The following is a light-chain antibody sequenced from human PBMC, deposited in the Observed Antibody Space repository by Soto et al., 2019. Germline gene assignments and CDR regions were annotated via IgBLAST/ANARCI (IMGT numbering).Light chain of an antibody. CDR3: CSYGHPNTMM. CDR2: EVT. V-gene: IGLV2-23*02. CDR1: SNIFATYKL. Sequence: QSALTQPASVSGSPGQSITISCTEASNIFATYKLVTWYQQHPGKAPKLLIYEVTKRPAGVSNRFSGSQSGNTASLTISGLQADDEAEYYCCSYGHPNTMMFGGGTKVTVL. J-gene: IGLJ3*02.